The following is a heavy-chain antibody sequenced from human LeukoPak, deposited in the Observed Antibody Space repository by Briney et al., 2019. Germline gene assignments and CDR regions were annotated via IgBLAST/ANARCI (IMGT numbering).Heavy chain of an antibody. Sequence: PGRSLRLSCAASGFTFSSYGMHWVRQAPGKGLEWVAVISYHGTNKYYADSVKGRFIMSRDNSKNTLYLQMNSLRAEDTAVYYCAKDPSTVTTGVFDIWGQGTMVSVSS. CDR2: ISYHGTNK. V-gene: IGHV3-30*18. J-gene: IGHJ3*02. CDR3: AKDPSTVTTGVFDI. D-gene: IGHD4-17*01. CDR1: GFTFSSYG.